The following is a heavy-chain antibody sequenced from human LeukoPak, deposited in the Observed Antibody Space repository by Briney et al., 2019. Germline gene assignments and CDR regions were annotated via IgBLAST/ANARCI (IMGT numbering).Heavy chain of an antibody. CDR3: ARVPVYYDSSGYPFDY. V-gene: IGHV4-31*11. Sequence: TLSLTCAVYGGSFSSGGYYWCWIRQHPGKGLEWIGYIYYSGSTYYNPSLKSRVTISVDTSKNQFSLKLSSVTAADTAVYYCARVPVYYDSSGYPFDYWGQGTLVTVSS. J-gene: IGHJ4*02. CDR1: GGSFSSGGYY. D-gene: IGHD3-22*01. CDR2: IYYSGST.